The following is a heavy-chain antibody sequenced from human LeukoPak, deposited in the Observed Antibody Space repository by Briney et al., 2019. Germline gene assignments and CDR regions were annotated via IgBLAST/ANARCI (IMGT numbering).Heavy chain of an antibody. CDR2: INTNTVKP. CDR3: ARRGAGRDGWSTAFDI. Sequence: GASVKLSCKASGYTFTSYAINWVRQAPGQGLGWMGWINTNTVKPTYAQAFTGRVVFSLDTSVSTTYLHISSLTPEDTAMLYFARRGAGRDGWSTAFDIWGQGTMVTVSS. D-gene: IGHD3-3*01. J-gene: IGHJ3*02. CDR1: GYTFTSYA. V-gene: IGHV7-4-1*02.